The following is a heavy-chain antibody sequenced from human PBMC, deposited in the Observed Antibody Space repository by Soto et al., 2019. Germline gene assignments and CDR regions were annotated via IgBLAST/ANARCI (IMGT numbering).Heavy chain of an antibody. Sequence: GGSLRLSCSVSGFTFSNYAMNWVRQAPGKGLEYISGITSDGDRTWHADSVKDRFTISRDNSKNTLFLQMRSLRVEDTAIYFCVKGNQLLRYYFEFWGPGTLVTVSS. V-gene: IGHV3-64D*06. CDR2: ITSDGDRT. D-gene: IGHD2-15*01. CDR3: VKGNQLLRYYFEF. J-gene: IGHJ4*01. CDR1: GFTFSNYA.